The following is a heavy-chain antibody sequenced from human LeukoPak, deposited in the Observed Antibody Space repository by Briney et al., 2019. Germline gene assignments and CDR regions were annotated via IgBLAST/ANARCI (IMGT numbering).Heavy chain of an antibody. CDR2: ISYDGSNK. CDR3: AKDLKSMVRGACMDA. V-gene: IGHV3-30-3*01. CDR1: GFTFSSYA. J-gene: IGHJ6*02. D-gene: IGHD3-10*01. Sequence: GGSLRLSCAASGFTFSSYAMHWVRQSPGKGLECVAIISYDGSNKYYADSVKGRFTISRDNSLNTLFLQMHSLRAEDTAVYYCAKDLKSMVRGACMDAWGQGTTVTVSS.